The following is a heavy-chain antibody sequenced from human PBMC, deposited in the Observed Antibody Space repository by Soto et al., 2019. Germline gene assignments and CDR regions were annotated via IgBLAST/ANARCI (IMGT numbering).Heavy chain of an antibody. D-gene: IGHD1-1*01. CDR2: INTGNGKT. J-gene: IGHJ4*02. CDR1: GYTFTYYA. V-gene: IGHV1-3*04. CDR3: VRFSGIPV. Sequence: ASVKVSCKPSGYTFTYYALHWVRQAPGQGLEWMGWINTGNGKTKYSQNFQGRLTITRDTSATTLYMELSSPRSEDTTVYYCVRFSGIPVWGQGTLVTVSS.